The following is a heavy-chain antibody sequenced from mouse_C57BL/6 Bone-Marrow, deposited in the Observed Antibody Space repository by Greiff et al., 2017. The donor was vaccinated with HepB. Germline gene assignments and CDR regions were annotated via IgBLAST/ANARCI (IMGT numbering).Heavy chain of an antibody. CDR2: ISSGGSYT. Sequence: EVHLVESGGDLVKPGGSLKLSCAASGFTFSSYGMSWVRQTPDKRLEWVATISSGGSYTYYPDSVKGRFTISRDNAKNTLYLQMSSLKSEYTAMYYCARYYYGSSWFAYWGQGTLVTVSA. V-gene: IGHV5-6*01. D-gene: IGHD1-1*01. CDR3: ARYYYGSSWFAY. J-gene: IGHJ3*01. CDR1: GFTFSSYG.